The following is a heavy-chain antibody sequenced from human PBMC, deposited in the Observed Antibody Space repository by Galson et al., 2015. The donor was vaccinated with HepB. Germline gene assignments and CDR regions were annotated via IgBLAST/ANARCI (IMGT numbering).Heavy chain of an antibody. V-gene: IGHV3-30*18. Sequence: SLRLSCAASGFTFSSYGMHWVRQAPGKGLEWVAVISYDGSNKYYADSVKGRFTISRDNSKNTLYLQMNSLRAEDTAVYYCAKDGPGYCSGGSCYSEDAVDYWGQGTLVTVSS. CDR2: ISYDGSNK. D-gene: IGHD2-15*01. CDR1: GFTFSSYG. CDR3: AKDGPGYCSGGSCYSEDAVDY. J-gene: IGHJ4*02.